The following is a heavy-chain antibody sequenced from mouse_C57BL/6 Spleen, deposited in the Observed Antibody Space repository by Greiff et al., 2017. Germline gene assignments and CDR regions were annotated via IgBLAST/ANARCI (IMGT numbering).Heavy chain of an antibody. CDR3: ARWYYGSSYDAMDY. J-gene: IGHJ4*01. CDR1: GYTFTSYW. D-gene: IGHD1-1*01. Sequence: QVQLQQPGAELVKPGASVKLSCKASGYTFTSYWMHWVKQRPGQGLEWIGMIHPNSGSTNYNEKFKSKATLTVDKSSRTAYMQLSSLTSEDSAVYYGARWYYGSSYDAMDYWGQGTSVTVSS. V-gene: IGHV1-64*01. CDR2: IHPNSGST.